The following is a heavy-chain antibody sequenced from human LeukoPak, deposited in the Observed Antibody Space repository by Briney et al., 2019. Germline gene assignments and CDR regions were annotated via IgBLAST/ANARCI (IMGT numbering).Heavy chain of an antibody. D-gene: IGHD4-23*01. CDR2: SYYIGRT. J-gene: IGHJ4*02. CDR1: GGSISSGGYY. V-gene: IGHV4-31*03. CDR3: ARTFDDYGGNSGPFDY. Sequence: SETLSLTCTVSGGSISSGGYYWRWIRQHPGKGLEWIGYSYYIGRTYYNPSLKSRVTISVDTSKNQFSLKLSSVTAADTAVYYCARTFDDYGGNSGPFDYWGQGTLVTVSS.